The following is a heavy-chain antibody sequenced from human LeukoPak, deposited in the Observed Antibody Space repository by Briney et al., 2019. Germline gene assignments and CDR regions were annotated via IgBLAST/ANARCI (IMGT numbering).Heavy chain of an antibody. V-gene: IGHV4-34*01. CDR1: GGSFSGYY. J-gene: IGHJ6*03. Sequence: SETLSLTCAVYGGSFSGYYWSWIRQPPGKGLEWIGEINHSGSTNYNPSLKSRVTISVDTSKNQFSLKLSSVTAADTAVYYCARGEIDYTHYYYYYYMDVWGKGTTVTISS. CDR2: INHSGST. D-gene: IGHD4-11*01. CDR3: ARGEIDYTHYYYYYYMDV.